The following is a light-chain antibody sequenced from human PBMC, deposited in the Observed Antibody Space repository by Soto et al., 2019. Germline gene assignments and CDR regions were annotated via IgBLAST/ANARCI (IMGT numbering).Light chain of an antibody. CDR2: SAS. V-gene: IGKV1-39*01. CDR1: QDINVY. CDR3: QHRSVAPHS. Sequence: DIHMSRSPSSVSASIGYTVTIPCRASQDINVYLTWYQQKPGEVPKLLIYSASTLPSGVPYRFTGSSYETDFNLTIRSLQTEDSATYYCQHRSVAPHSFGQGTKVDIK. J-gene: IGKJ2*03.